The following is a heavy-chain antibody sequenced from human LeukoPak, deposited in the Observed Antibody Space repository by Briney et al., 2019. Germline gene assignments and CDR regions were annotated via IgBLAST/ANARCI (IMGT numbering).Heavy chain of an antibody. V-gene: IGHV1-46*01. J-gene: IGHJ5*02. CDR2: INPSGSST. D-gene: IGHD1-26*01. Sequence: ASVKVSCKASGYTFTSYYMHWVRQAPGQGLEWMGLINPSGSSTSYAQKFQGRLSLTRDMSTSTDYMELSSLRSEDTAVYYCARDNSEGDTAWWFDPWGQGTLVTVSS. CDR1: GYTFTSYY. CDR3: ARDNSEGDTAWWFDP.